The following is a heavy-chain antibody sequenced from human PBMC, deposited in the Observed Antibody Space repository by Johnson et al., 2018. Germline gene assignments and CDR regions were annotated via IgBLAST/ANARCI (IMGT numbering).Heavy chain of an antibody. V-gene: IGHV3-30*04. CDR1: GFTFSSNA. D-gene: IGHD7-27*01. J-gene: IGHJ6*03. CDR3: ATDARTGMTLRPGYHYYMGV. CDR2: ISSDGSLK. Sequence: QVQLQESGGGVVQPGRSLRLSCAASGFTFSSNAMHWVRQAPGKGLEWVAVISSDGSLKYYADPVTGRFTISRENSNNTMSLQMKTMRAEDPAVYYCATDARTGMTLRPGYHYYMGVWGKGTTVTVSS.